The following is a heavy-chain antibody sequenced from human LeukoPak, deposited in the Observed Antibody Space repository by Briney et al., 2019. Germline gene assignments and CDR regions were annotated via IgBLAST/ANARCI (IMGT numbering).Heavy chain of an antibody. CDR2: IYYRGST. CDR1: GGSISSSSYY. CDR3: ARRGGIAVAPFDY. Sequence: SETLSLTCTVSGGSISSSSYYWCWIRQPPGKGLEWIGNIYYRGSTYYNPSLKSRVTISVDTSKNQFSLKLSSVTAADTAVYYCARRGGIAVAPFDYWGQGTLVTVSS. V-gene: IGHV4-39*01. J-gene: IGHJ4*02. D-gene: IGHD6-19*01.